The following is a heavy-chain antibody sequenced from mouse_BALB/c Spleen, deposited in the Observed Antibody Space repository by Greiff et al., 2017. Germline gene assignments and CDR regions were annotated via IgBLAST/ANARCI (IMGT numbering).Heavy chain of an antibody. CDR1: GFTFSSYT. J-gene: IGHJ2*01. V-gene: IGHV5-6-4*01. CDR3: TRDRGDSGGYGGFDY. CDR2: ISSGGSYT. Sequence: EVKLMESGGGLVKPGGSLKLSCAASGFTFSSYTMSWVRQTPEKRLEWVATISSGGSYTYYPDSVKGRFTISRDNAKNTLYLQMSSLKSEDTAMYYCTRDRGDSGGYGGFDYWGQGTTLTVSS. D-gene: IGHD3-2*01.